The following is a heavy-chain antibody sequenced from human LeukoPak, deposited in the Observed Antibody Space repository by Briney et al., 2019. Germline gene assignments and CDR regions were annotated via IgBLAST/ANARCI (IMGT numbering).Heavy chain of an antibody. CDR2: IYPGDSDT. CDR1: GYTFTNYW. Sequence: GESLKISCKASGYTFTNYWIGWVRLMPGKGLEWMGIIYPGDSDTRYSPSFQGHVTISVDKSITTAYLLWSSLKASDTAMYYCAKVRIGGTYLLDYWGQGTLVSVSS. D-gene: IGHD2-15*01. J-gene: IGHJ4*02. CDR3: AKVRIGGTYLLDY. V-gene: IGHV5-51*01.